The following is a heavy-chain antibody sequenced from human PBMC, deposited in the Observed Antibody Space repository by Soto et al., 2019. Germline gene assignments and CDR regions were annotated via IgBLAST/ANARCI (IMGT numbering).Heavy chain of an antibody. CDR2: IIPILGIA. CDR3: ARGDRDGYNGVPDY. D-gene: IGHD2-8*01. J-gene: IGHJ4*02. V-gene: IGHV1-69*02. Sequence: QVQLVQSGAEVKKPGSSVKVSCKASGGTFSSYTISWVRQAPGQGLEWMGRIIPILGIANYAQKFQGRVTITADNSTSTAYMELSSMRSEDTAVYYCARGDRDGYNGVPDYWGQGTLVTVSS. CDR1: GGTFSSYT.